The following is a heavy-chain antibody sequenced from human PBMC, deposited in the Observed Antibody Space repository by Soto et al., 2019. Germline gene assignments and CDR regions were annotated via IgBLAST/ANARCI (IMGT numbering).Heavy chain of an antibody. Sequence: GESLKISCKGSGYSFTSYWISWVREMAGKGLEWMGRIDPSDSYTNYSPSFQGHVTISADKSISTAYLQWSSLKASDTAMYYCARRRYCSSTSCYSAAGRDWFDPWGQGTLVTVSS. D-gene: IGHD2-2*01. V-gene: IGHV5-10-1*01. CDR3: ARRRYCSSTSCYSAAGRDWFDP. CDR1: GYSFTSYW. CDR2: IDPSDSYT. J-gene: IGHJ5*02.